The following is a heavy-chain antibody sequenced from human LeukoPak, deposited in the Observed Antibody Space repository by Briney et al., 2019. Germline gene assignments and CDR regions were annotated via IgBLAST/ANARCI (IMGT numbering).Heavy chain of an antibody. CDR2: ISGDGGRT. CDR1: GFPFDDYA. J-gene: IGHJ3*01. V-gene: IGHV3-43*02. CDR3: AKDLASVYDAFNV. Sequence: PGGSLRLSCAASGFPFDDYAMNWVRQTPGMGLEWVSLISGDGGRTFYADSVKGRFTISRDNSKDSLYLQMNSMTTEDTALYYCAKDLASVYDAFNVWGQGTMVTVSS.